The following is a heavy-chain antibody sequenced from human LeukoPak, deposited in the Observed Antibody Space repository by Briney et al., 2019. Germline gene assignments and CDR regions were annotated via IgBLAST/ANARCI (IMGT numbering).Heavy chain of an antibody. Sequence: SETLSLTCTVSGGSISSSSYYWGWIRQPPGKGLEWFGNIYYSGSTYYNPSLKSRVTISVDTSKNQFSLKLSSVTAADTAVYYCARTAGDDFWSGYSTYYYYMDVWGKGTTVTVSS. CDR2: IYYSGST. D-gene: IGHD3-3*01. CDR1: GGSISSSSYY. J-gene: IGHJ6*03. CDR3: ARTAGDDFWSGYSTYYYYMDV. V-gene: IGHV4-39*01.